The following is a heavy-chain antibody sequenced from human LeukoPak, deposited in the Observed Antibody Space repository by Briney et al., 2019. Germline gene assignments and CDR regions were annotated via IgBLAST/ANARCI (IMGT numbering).Heavy chain of an antibody. CDR1: GFTFSSHN. CDR2: IGTDGSYI. J-gene: IGHJ3*02. D-gene: IGHD2-21*02. CDR3: ARENIVVVTAIRDAFDI. Sequence: GGSLRLSCAASGFTFSSHNMNWVRQAPMKGLEWVSSIGTDGSYIYYADSVQGRFTISRDNAKNSLCLQMNSLRDEDTAVYYCARENIVVVTAIRDAFDIWGQGTMVTVSS. V-gene: IGHV3-21*01.